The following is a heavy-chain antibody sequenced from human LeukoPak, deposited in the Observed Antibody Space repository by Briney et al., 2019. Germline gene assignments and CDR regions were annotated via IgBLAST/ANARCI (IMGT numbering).Heavy chain of an antibody. J-gene: IGHJ3*02. CDR2: IYTSGST. CDR1: GGSISSGSYY. CDR3: ASSITIFGVVSPGAFDI. Sequence: SETLSLTCTVSGGSISSGSYYWSWIRQPAGKGLEWIGRIYTSGSTNYNPSLKSRVTISVDTSKNQFSLKLSSVTAADTAVYYCASSITIFGVVSPGAFDIWGQGTMVTVSS. V-gene: IGHV4-61*02. D-gene: IGHD3-3*01.